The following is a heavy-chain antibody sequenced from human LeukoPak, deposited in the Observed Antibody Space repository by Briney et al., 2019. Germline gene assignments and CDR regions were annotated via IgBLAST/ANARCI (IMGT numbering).Heavy chain of an antibody. CDR2: MNQDGTEK. J-gene: IGHJ4*02. V-gene: IGHV3-7*01. D-gene: IGHD6-19*01. CDR3: ARRHDSGWPLFDY. Sequence: GGSLRLSCAASGFSFNNYWMTWVRQAPGKGLEWVASMNQDGTEKYYVDSVKGRFTISRDNAKNSLFLQMNSLRVEDTALYYCARRHDSGWPLFDYWGQGTLVTVSS. CDR1: GFSFNNYW.